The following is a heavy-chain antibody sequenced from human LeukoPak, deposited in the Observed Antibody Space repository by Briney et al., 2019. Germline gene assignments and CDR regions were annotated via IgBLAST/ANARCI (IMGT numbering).Heavy chain of an antibody. CDR3: ARDLGEVGAGTGMDV. CDR1: GFTVSSNY. Sequence: PGGSLRLSCAASGFTVSSNYMSWVRQAPGKELEWVSVIYSGGSTYYADSVKGRFTISRDNSKNTLYLQMNSLRAEDTAVYYCARDLGEVGAGTGMDVWGQGTTVTVSS. CDR2: IYSGGST. J-gene: IGHJ6*02. V-gene: IGHV3-66*01. D-gene: IGHD1-26*01.